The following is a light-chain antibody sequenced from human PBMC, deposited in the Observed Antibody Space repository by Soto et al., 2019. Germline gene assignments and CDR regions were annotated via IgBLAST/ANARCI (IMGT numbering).Light chain of an antibody. Sequence: ALTQPRSVSGSPGQSVTISCTGTSSDVGGYNYVSWYQQHPGKAPKLMIYDVSKRPSGVPDRFSGSKSGNTASLTISGLQAEDEADYYYCSYAGSYTCVFGTGTKVTVL. CDR1: SSDVGGYNY. CDR3: CSYAGSYTCV. CDR2: DVS. J-gene: IGLJ1*01. V-gene: IGLV2-11*01.